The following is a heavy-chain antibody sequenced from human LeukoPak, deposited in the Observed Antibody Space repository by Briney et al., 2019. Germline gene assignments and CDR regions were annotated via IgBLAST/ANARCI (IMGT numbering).Heavy chain of an antibody. CDR1: GYTFTGYY. CDR2: INPNTGGT. J-gene: IGHJ5*02. Sequence: ASVKVSCKASGYTFTGYYMHWVRQAPGQGLESMGWINPNTGGTYYAQKFQGRVTMTRDTSISTAYMELSRLISDDTAVYYCARPKDSGYDYFAPWGQGTLVTVSS. D-gene: IGHD5-12*01. V-gene: IGHV1-2*02. CDR3: ARPKDSGYDYFAP.